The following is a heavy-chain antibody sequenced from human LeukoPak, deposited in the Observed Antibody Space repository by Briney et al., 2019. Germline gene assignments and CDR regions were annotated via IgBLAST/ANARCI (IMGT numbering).Heavy chain of an antibody. V-gene: IGHV4-31*03. CDR2: IYYSGST. D-gene: IGHD4-23*01. CDR1: GGSISSGGYY. CDR3: ARGNYGGNSFHY. Sequence: SETLSLTCTVSGGSISSGGYYWSWIRQHPRKGLEWIGFIYYSGSTYYNPSLKSRVTISVDTSKNQFSLKLSSVTAADTAVYYCARGNYGGNSFHYWGQGTLVTVSS. J-gene: IGHJ4*02.